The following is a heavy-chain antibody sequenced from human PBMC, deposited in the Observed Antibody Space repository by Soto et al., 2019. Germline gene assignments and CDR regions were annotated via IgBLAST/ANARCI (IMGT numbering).Heavy chain of an antibody. V-gene: IGHV3-23*01. CDR3: AKTLYYDILTGPTTGDY. Sequence: PGGSLRLSCAASGFTFSSYAMSWVRQAPGKGLEWVSAISGSGGSTYYADSVKGRFTISRDNSKNTLYLQMNSLRAEDTAVYYCAKTLYYDILTGPTTGDYWGQGTLVTVSS. J-gene: IGHJ4*02. D-gene: IGHD3-9*01. CDR1: GFTFSSYA. CDR2: ISGSGGST.